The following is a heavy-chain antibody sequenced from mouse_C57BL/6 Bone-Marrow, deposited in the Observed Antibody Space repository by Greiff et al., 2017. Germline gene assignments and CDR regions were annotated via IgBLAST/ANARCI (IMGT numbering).Heavy chain of an antibody. Sequence: QVQLQQSGAELARPGASVKLSCKASGYTFTSYGISWVKQRTGQGLEWIGEIYPRSGNTYYNEKFKGKATLTADKSSSTAYMELRSLTSEDSAVYFCARYSRNYYGSSHFDYWGQGTTLTVSS. D-gene: IGHD1-1*01. CDR3: ARYSRNYYGSSHFDY. CDR1: GYTFTSYG. V-gene: IGHV1-81*01. J-gene: IGHJ2*01. CDR2: IYPRSGNT.